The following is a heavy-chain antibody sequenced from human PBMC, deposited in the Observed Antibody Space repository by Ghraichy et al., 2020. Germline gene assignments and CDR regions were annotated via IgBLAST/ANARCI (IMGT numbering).Heavy chain of an antibody. V-gene: IGHV4-34*01. CDR1: GGSFSGYY. CDR3: ARLGKVYCSGGSCFSRYSHYYLDV. CDR2: INHSGST. J-gene: IGHJ6*03. D-gene: IGHD2-15*01. Sequence: SETLSLTCAVYGGSFSGYYWSWIRQSPGKGLEWIGEINHSGSTNYNPSLKSRVTISVDTSKTQFFLTVRSASAADTAVYYCARLGKVYCSGGSCFSRYSHYYLDVWGKGTTVTVSS.